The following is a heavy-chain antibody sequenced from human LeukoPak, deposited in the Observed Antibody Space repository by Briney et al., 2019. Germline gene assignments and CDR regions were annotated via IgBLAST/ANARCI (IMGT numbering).Heavy chain of an antibody. CDR2: ISAYNGNT. Sequence: GASVKVSCKASGYTFTGYYMHWVRQAPGQGLEWMGWISAYNGNTNYAQKLQGRVTMTTDTSTSTAYMELRSLRSDDTAVYYCARMGESYPHDAFDIWGQGTMVTVSS. CDR1: GYTFTGYY. J-gene: IGHJ3*02. V-gene: IGHV1-18*04. D-gene: IGHD3-16*01. CDR3: ARMGESYPHDAFDI.